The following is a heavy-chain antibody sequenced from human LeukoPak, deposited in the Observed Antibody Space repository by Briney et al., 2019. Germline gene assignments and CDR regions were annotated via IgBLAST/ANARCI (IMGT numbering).Heavy chain of an antibody. CDR3: ARAFIRSDLDY. J-gene: IGHJ4*02. Sequence: SETLSLTCAVYGGSFSGYYWSWIRQPPGEGLEWIGEINHSGSTNYNPSLKSRVTISVDTSKNQFSLKLSSVTAADTAVYYCARAFIRSDLDYWGQGTLVTVSS. CDR2: INHSGST. V-gene: IGHV4-34*01. CDR1: GGSFSGYY.